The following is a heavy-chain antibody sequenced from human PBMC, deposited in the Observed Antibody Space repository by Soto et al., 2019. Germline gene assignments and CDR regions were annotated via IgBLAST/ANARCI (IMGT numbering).Heavy chain of an antibody. CDR1: GFTFSDYW. CDR3: ARDMWSTADYYYVMDV. J-gene: IGHJ6*02. CDR2: IKEDGSGT. D-gene: IGHD2-21*01. V-gene: IGHV3-7*01. Sequence: PVGSLRLSCAASGFTFSDYWMTWVRQAPGKGLEWVANIKEDGSGTIYADSERGRFTISRDNAKYTLYLQMNSLRAEDAAVYYCARDMWSTADYYYVMDVWGQGTTVTVSS.